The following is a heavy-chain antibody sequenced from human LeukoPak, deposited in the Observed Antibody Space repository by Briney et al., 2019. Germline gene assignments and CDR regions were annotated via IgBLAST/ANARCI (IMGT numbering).Heavy chain of an antibody. CDR2: IIPIFGTA. Sequence: EASVKVSCKASGGTFSSYAISWVRQAPGQGLEWMGGIIPIFGTANYAQKFQGRVTITADESTSTAYMELSSLRSEDTAVYYCARTESLYSSSSALNYWGRGTLVTVSS. CDR3: ARTESLYSSSSALNY. J-gene: IGHJ4*02. CDR1: GGTFSSYA. D-gene: IGHD6-13*01. V-gene: IGHV1-69*13.